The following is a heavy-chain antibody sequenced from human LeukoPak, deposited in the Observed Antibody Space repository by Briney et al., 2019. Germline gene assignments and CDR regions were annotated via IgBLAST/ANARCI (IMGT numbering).Heavy chain of an antibody. J-gene: IGHJ4*02. V-gene: IGHV3-23*01. Sequence: GGSLRLSCAASGFTFSTYAMRWVRQAPGKGLEWVSSISGSDGSTYYADSVKSRFTISRDNSKNTLYLQMNSLRAEDTAVYYCAKGESHPKYYFDYWGRGTLVTVSS. CDR2: ISGSDGST. CDR3: AKGESHPKYYFDY. CDR1: GFTFSTYA. D-gene: IGHD3-10*01.